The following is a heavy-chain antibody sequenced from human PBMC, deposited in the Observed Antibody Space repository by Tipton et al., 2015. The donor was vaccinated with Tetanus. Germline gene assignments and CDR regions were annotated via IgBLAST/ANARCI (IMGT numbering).Heavy chain of an antibody. Sequence: TLSLTCTVSGGSISSGAYYWSWIRQHPGKGLEWIGYIYYSGSTNYSPSLRSRVTLSVDTSKNQFSLKLSSVTAADTAVYYCARIGWLQQNKPAFDIWGQGTVVTVSS. CDR1: GGSISSGAYY. CDR3: ARIGWLQQNKPAFDI. CDR2: IYYSGST. V-gene: IGHV4-61*08. D-gene: IGHD5-24*01. J-gene: IGHJ3*02.